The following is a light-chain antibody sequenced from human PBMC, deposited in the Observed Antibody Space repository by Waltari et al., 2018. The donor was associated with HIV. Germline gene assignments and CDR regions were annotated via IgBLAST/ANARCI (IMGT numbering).Light chain of an antibody. CDR1: QSLLHSNGYSY. Sequence: DIVMTQSPLCLPVTPGEAASISCRSSQSLLHSNGYSYLDWYLQKPGQSPQLLIYLGSNRASGVPDRFSGSGSGTDFTLKISRVEAEDVGVYYCMQALETPRTFGQGTKVEIK. J-gene: IGKJ1*01. CDR2: LGS. V-gene: IGKV2-28*01. CDR3: MQALETPRT.